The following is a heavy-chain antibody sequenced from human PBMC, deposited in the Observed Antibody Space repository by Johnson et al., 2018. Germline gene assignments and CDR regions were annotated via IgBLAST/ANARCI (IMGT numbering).Heavy chain of an antibody. CDR3: AKDIASYRRGWYGLDGMDV. J-gene: IGHJ6*02. CDR1: GFTFDDYG. Sequence: VQLVESGGGLVQPGRSLRLSCAASGFTFDDYGMHWVRQAPGKGLEWVSGISRNSGSRGYADSVKGRFTISRDNAKNSLYLQMNSLRPEDTALYYCAKDIASYRRGWYGLDGMDVWGQGTTVTVSS. V-gene: IGHV3-9*01. D-gene: IGHD6-19*01. CDR2: ISRNSGSR.